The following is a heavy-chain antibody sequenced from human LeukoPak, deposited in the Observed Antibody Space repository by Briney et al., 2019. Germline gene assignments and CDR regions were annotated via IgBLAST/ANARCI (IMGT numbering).Heavy chain of an antibody. Sequence: ASVKVSCKASGYTFTGYYMHWMRQAPGQGLEWMGWINPNSGGTNYAQKFQGRVTMTRDTSISTAYMELSRLRSDDTAVYYCARPSSGSNTNWFDYWGQGTLVTVSS. CDR2: INPNSGGT. CDR3: ARPSSGSNTNWFDY. J-gene: IGHJ5*01. D-gene: IGHD3-10*01. V-gene: IGHV1-2*02. CDR1: GYTFTGYY.